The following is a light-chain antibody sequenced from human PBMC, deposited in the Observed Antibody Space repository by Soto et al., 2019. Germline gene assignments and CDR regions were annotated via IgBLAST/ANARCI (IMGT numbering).Light chain of an antibody. CDR2: EVS. CDR3: YSYAGSSTGV. Sequence: QSALTQPASVSGSPGQSITLSCTGTSSDVGSYNLVSWYQQHPGKAPKLMIYEVSKRPSGVSNRFSGSKSGNTASLTISGLQAEDEADYYCYSYAGSSTGVFGGGTQLTVL. J-gene: IGLJ3*02. CDR1: SSDVGSYNL. V-gene: IGLV2-23*02.